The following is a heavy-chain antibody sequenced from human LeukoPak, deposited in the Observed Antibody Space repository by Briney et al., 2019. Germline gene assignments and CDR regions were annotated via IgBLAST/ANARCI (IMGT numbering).Heavy chain of an antibody. CDR3: ARDRPNYYGSDGHYYRRDGDY. CDR1: GFTFSIYA. Sequence: GGSLRLSCAASGFTFSIYAMSWVRQAPGKGLQGVSSITSRGESTWYVDSVKGRFTITRDSSENTLYLQMHRLRAEDTAVYYCARDRPNYYGSDGHYYRRDGDYWGRGTLVSVSS. V-gene: IGHV3-23*01. J-gene: IGHJ4*02. CDR2: ITSRGEST. D-gene: IGHD3-22*01.